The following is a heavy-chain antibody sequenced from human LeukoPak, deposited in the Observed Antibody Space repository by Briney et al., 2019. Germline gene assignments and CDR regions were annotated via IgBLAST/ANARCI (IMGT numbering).Heavy chain of an antibody. D-gene: IGHD3-16*01. V-gene: IGHV3-23*01. CDR1: GFSFSSYA. CDR2: ISGDGTRT. CDR3: AKWPEGAMDYFDY. Sequence: GGSLRLSCAASGFSFSSYAMTWARQAPVKGLEWVSAISGDGTRTYYADSVKGRFTVSRDNSKNTLYLEMSSLGVEDTAIYYCAKWPEGAMDYFDYWGQGTLVTVSS. J-gene: IGHJ4*02.